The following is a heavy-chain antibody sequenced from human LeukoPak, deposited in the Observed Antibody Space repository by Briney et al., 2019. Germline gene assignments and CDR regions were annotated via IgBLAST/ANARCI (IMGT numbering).Heavy chain of an antibody. J-gene: IGHJ6*03. CDR2: IKQDGSEK. CDR3: ARVLPSYYDFWSGYPKGYYYYMDV. Sequence: GGSLRLSCAASGFTFSSYWMSWVRQAPGKGLEWVANIKQDGSEKYYVGSVKGRFTISRDNAKNSLYLQMNSLRAEDTAVYYCARVLPSYYDFWSGYPKGYYYYMDVWGKGTTVTVSS. D-gene: IGHD3-3*01. V-gene: IGHV3-7*01. CDR1: GFTFSSYW.